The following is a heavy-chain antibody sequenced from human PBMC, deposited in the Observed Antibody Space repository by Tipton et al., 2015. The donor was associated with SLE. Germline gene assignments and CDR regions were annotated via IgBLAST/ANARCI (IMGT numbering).Heavy chain of an antibody. CDR2: MYTTGDT. CDR1: GGSINSGSFY. Sequence: TLSLTCTVSGGSINSGSFYWSWIRQPAGKGLEWIGHMYTTGDTNYNPSLKSRVTMSVDTSKNQFSLKLSSVTTADTAVYYCARDLGAGWGGHWYFDLWGRGTLLTVSS. V-gene: IGHV4-61*09. J-gene: IGHJ2*01. D-gene: IGHD3-16*01. CDR3: ARDLGAGWGGHWYFDL.